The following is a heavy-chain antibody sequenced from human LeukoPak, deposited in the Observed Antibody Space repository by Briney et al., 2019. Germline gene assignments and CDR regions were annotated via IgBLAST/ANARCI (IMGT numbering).Heavy chain of an antibody. CDR3: AKGGKYSGSGSPDY. V-gene: IGHV3-23*01. D-gene: IGHD6-6*01. CDR2: ISGSGGNT. Sequence: GGSLRLPCAASGFTFSTYAMSWVRQAPGQGLEWVSGISGSGGNTYYADTVKGRLTISRDNSYNTLYLQMNSLRAEGTAVYYCAKGGKYSGSGSPDYWGQGTLFTVSS. CDR1: GFTFSTYA. J-gene: IGHJ4*02.